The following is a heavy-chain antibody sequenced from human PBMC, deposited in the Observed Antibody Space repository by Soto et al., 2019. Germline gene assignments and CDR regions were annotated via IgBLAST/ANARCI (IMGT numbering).Heavy chain of an antibody. V-gene: IGHV4-39*01. CDR2: IYYNGDT. CDR1: GGSVSSGNYF. Sequence: QLQLQESGPGLVKPAETLSLKCAVSGGSVSSGNYFWGWIRQPPGKGLEWIGNIYYNGDTYYNPSLKSRVTLSVDTAQIQFSLRLTSVTAADTAVYYCARRLIDPWNQGHAFDFWGQGTLVTVSS. D-gene: IGHD1-1*01. J-gene: IGHJ3*01. CDR3: ARRLIDPWNQGHAFDF.